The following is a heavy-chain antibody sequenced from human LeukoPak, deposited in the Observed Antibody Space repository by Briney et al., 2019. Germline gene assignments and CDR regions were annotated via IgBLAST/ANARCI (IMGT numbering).Heavy chain of an antibody. V-gene: IGHV4-34*01. CDR1: GGSFSGYY. Sequence: SETLSLTCAVYGGSFSGYYWSWIRQPPGKGLEWIGEINHSGGTNYNPSLKSRVTISVDTSKNQFSLKLSSVTAADTAVYYCTSLLIYCSSTSCIKQWFDPWGQGTLVTVSS. J-gene: IGHJ5*02. CDR2: INHSGGT. D-gene: IGHD2-2*01. CDR3: TSLLIYCSSTSCIKQWFDP.